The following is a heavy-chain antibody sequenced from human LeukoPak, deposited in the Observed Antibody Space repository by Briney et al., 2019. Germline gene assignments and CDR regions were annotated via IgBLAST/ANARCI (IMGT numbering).Heavy chain of an antibody. J-gene: IGHJ4*02. CDR2: ISAYNGNT. CDR1: GYTFTSYG. D-gene: IGHD2-2*02. Sequence: ASVKVSCKASGYTFTSYGISWVRQAPGQGLEWMGWISAYNGNTNYAQKLQGRVTMTTDTSTSTAYMELRGLRFDDTAVYYCAREREGYCSSTSCYSSSWYLDYWGQGTLVTVSS. CDR3: AREREGYCSSTSCYSSSWYLDY. V-gene: IGHV1-18*01.